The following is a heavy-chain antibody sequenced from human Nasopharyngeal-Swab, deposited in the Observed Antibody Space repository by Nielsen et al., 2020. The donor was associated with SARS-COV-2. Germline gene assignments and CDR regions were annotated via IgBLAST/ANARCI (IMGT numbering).Heavy chain of an antibody. Sequence: RQAPGKALEWLALIYWDDDKRYSPSLKSRLTITKDTSKNQVVLTMTNMDPVDTATYYCAHLRITMVRGVMSLMWYYYYMDVWGKGTTVTVSS. V-gene: IGHV2-5*02. CDR2: IYWDDDK. D-gene: IGHD3-10*01. CDR3: AHLRITMVRGVMSLMWYYYYMDV. J-gene: IGHJ6*03.